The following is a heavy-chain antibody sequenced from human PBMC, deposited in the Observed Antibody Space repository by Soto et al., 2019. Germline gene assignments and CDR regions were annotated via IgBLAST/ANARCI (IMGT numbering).Heavy chain of an antibody. V-gene: IGHV1-46*01. D-gene: IGHD3-16*01. CDR3: ASNYYCVWSSRNCMSV. J-gene: IGHJ4*03. Sequence: ASVKVSCKASGYTFTSYYMHWVRQAPGQGLEWMGIINPSGGSTSYAQKFQGRVTMTRDTSTSTVYMELSSLRSEDTAVYYCASNYYCVWSSRNCMSVWGQGTLVTVSS. CDR2: INPSGGST. CDR1: GYTFTSYY.